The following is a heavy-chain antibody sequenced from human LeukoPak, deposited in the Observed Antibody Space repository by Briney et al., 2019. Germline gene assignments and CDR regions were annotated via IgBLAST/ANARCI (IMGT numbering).Heavy chain of an antibody. D-gene: IGHD3-3*01. CDR2: INHSEST. J-gene: IGHJ6*03. V-gene: IGHV4-34*01. Sequence: PSENLSLTCAVYGGSFSGYYWSWIRQPPGKGLEWIGEINHSESTNYNPSLKSRVTISVDTSKNQFSLKLSSVTAADTAVYYCARGPYYDFWSGYYRRNYYYMDVWGKGTTVTVSS. CDR3: ARGPYYDFWSGYYRRNYYYMDV. CDR1: GGSFSGYY.